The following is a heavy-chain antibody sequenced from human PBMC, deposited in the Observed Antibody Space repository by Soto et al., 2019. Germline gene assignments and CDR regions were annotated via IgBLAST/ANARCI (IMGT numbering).Heavy chain of an antibody. CDR3: AKGPGGYSGYDYFDY. CDR1: GFTFSSYA. Sequence: TGGSLRLSCAASGFTFSSYAMSWVRQAPGKGLEWVSAISGSGGSTYYADSVKGRFTISRDNSKNTLYLQMNSLRAEDTAVYYCAKGPGGYSGYDYFDYWGQGTLVTVSS. J-gene: IGHJ4*02. V-gene: IGHV3-23*01. D-gene: IGHD5-12*01. CDR2: ISGSGGST.